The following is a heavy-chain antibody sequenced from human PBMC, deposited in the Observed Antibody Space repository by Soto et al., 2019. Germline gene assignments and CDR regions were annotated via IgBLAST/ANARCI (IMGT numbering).Heavy chain of an antibody. D-gene: IGHD6-19*01. CDR1: GGSFSGYY. CDR2: IYYSGST. Sequence: SETLSLTCAVYGGSFSGYYWSWIRQPPGKGLEWIGYIYYSGSTNYNPSLKSRVTISVDTSKNQFSLKLSSVTAADTAVYYCAASSGPPVCDYWGQGTLVTVSS. CDR3: AASSGPPVCDY. V-gene: IGHV4-59*08. J-gene: IGHJ4*02.